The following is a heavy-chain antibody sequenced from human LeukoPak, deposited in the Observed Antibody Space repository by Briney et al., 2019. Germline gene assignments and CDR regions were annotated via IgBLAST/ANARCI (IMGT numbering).Heavy chain of an antibody. CDR3: ASPGRIEHGMDV. D-gene: IGHD5-18*01. J-gene: IGHJ6*02. Sequence: ASVKVSCKASGGTFSSYAISWVRQAPGQGLEWTGRIIPIFGIANYAQKFQGRVTITADKSTSTAYMELSSLRSEDTAVYYCASPGRIEHGMDVWGQGTTVTVSS. CDR2: IIPIFGIA. CDR1: GGTFSSYA. V-gene: IGHV1-69*04.